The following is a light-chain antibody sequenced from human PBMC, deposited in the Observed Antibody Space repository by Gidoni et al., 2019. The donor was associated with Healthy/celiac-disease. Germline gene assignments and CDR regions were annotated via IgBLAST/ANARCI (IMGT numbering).Light chain of an antibody. Sequence: DIQMTQSPASRSASVGDRVTLTCRASQSISIYLNWYQQKPGKAPKLLIYAASSLQSGVPSRFSGSGSGTDFTLTISRLQPEDFATYYGQQSYSTPLSSTFGQGTRLEIK. CDR1: QSISIY. V-gene: IGKV1-39*01. J-gene: IGKJ5*01. CDR2: AAS. CDR3: QQSYSTPLSST.